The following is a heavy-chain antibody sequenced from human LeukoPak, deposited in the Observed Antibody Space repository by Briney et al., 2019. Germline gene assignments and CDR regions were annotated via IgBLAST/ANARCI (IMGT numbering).Heavy chain of an antibody. CDR1: GGSFSGYY. J-gene: IGHJ4*02. Sequence: SETLSLTCAVYGGSFSGYYWSWIRQPPGKGLEWIGEINHGGSTNYNPSLKSRVTISVDTTKNQFSLKLSSVTAADTAVYYCARHEITYYYDSSGYNEVEEDYWGQGTLVTVSS. CDR2: INHGGST. CDR3: ARHEITYYYDSSGYNEVEEDY. D-gene: IGHD3-22*01. V-gene: IGHV4-34*01.